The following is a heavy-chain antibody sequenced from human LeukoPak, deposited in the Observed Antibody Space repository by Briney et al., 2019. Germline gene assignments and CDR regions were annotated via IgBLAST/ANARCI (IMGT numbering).Heavy chain of an antibody. J-gene: IGHJ3*02. CDR2: INSDGSST. V-gene: IGHV3-74*01. CDR3: AKDQEPRGAYDAFDI. Sequence: GGSLRLSCAASGFTFSSYWMHWVRQAPGKGLVWVTRINSDGSSTSYADSVKGRFTISRDNSKNTLYLQMNSLRAEDTAVYYCAKDQEPRGAYDAFDIWGQGTMVTVSS. D-gene: IGHD1-26*01. CDR1: GFTFSSYW.